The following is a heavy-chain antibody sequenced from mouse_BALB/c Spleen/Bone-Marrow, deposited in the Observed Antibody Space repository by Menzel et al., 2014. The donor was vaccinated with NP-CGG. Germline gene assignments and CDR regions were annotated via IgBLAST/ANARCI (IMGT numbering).Heavy chain of an antibody. CDR3: ARGGFDY. CDR1: GYTFTSSW. CDR2: IHPNSGNT. V-gene: IGHV1S130*01. J-gene: IGHJ2*01. Sequence: QVQLQQSGSVLVRPGASVKLSCKASGYTFTSSWMHWAKQRPGQGLEWIGEIHPNSGNTNYNEKFRGKATLTVDTSSSTAYVDLSSLTSEDPAVYYCARGGFDYWGQGTTLTVSS.